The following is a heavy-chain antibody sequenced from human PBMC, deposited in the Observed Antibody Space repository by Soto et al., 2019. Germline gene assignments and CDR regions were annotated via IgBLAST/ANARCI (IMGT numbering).Heavy chain of an antibody. Sequence: SETLSLTCAVSGGSISSGGYSWSWIRQPPGKGLEWIGYIYYSGSTYYNPSLKSRVTISVDTSKNHVVLIMTNMDPVDTATYYCAHRAMTSPGHWNFDHWGQGTLVTVSS. CDR3: AHRAMTSPGHWNFDH. D-gene: IGHD1-1*01. V-gene: IGHV4-30-2*02. CDR2: IYYSGST. J-gene: IGHJ4*02. CDR1: GGSISSGGYS.